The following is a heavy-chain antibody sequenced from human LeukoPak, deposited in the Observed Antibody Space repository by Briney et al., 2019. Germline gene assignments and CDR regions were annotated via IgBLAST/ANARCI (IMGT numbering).Heavy chain of an antibody. CDR3: ARSMAAYYYYYYMDV. D-gene: IGHD5-24*01. V-gene: IGHV4-59*08. CDR1: GGSISSYY. Sequence: PSETLSLTCTVSGGSISSYYWSWIRQPPGKGLEWIGYIYYSGSTNYNPSLKSRVTISVDTSKNQFSLKLSSVTAADTAVYYCARSMAAYYYYYYMDVWGKGTTVTVSS. CDR2: IYYSGST. J-gene: IGHJ6*03.